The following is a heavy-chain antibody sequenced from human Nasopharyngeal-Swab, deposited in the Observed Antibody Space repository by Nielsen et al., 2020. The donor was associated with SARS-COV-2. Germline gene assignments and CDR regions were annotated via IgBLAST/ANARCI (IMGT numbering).Heavy chain of an antibody. V-gene: IGHV3-7*01. CDR2: IKQDGSEK. J-gene: IGHJ5*02. CDR3: AREYCSSTSCYGDWFDP. Sequence: GESLKISCAASGFPFSSYWMSWVRRAPGKGLEWVANIKQDGSEKYYVDSVKGRFTISRDNAKNSLYLQMNSLRAEDTAVYYCAREYCSSTSCYGDWFDPWGQGTLVTVSS. CDR1: GFPFSSYW. D-gene: IGHD2-2*01.